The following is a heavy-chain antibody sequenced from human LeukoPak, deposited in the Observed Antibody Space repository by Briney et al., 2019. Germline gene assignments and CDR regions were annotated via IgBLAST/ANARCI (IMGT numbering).Heavy chain of an antibody. CDR3: ARGLTLYGDYVGY. D-gene: IGHD4-17*01. Sequence: GGSLRLSCAASGFTFSSYWMSWVRQAPGKGLEWVANIKQDGSEKYYVDSVKGRFTISRDNAKNSLYLQMNSLRAEDTAVYYCARGLTLYGDYVGYWSQGTLVTVSS. CDR1: GFTFSSYW. V-gene: IGHV3-7*01. CDR2: IKQDGSEK. J-gene: IGHJ4*02.